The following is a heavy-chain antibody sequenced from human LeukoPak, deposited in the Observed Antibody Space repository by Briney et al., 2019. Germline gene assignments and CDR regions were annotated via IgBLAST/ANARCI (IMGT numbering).Heavy chain of an antibody. CDR1: GYTFTNYD. CDR3: ARYNGNDKFYWYFDF. V-gene: IGHV1-18*01. J-gene: IGHJ2*01. CDR2: ISVNNGEA. D-gene: IGHD1-26*01. Sequence: GASVKVSCKASGYTFTNYDISWVRQAPGQGLEWMGWISVNNGEAKYPQKVQGRVTMTTDTSTSTAYMELRSLRSDDTAVYYCARYNGNDKFYWYFDFWGRGTLVTVSP.